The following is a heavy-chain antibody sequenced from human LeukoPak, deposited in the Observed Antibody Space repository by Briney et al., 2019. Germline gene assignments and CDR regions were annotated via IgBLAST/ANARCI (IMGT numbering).Heavy chain of an antibody. D-gene: IGHD3-22*01. Sequence: SETLSLTCAVYGGSFSGYYWSWIRQPPGKGLEWIGEINHSGSTNYNPSLKSRVTISVDTSKNQFSLKLSSVTAADTAVYYCAGEQYYHDSSGYPLPLGYWGQGTLVTVSS. V-gene: IGHV4-34*01. CDR1: GGSFSGYY. J-gene: IGHJ4*02. CDR3: AGEQYYHDSSGYPLPLGY. CDR2: INHSGST.